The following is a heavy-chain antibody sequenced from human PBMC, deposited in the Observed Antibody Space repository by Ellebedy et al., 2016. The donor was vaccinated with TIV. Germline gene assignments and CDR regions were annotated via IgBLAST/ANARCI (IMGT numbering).Heavy chain of an antibody. CDR1: GFTFSDYY. Sequence: GGSLRLSCAASGFTFSDYYMSWIRQAPGKGLEWVSYISGISTYTKYADSVKGRFTISRDNTKNSRYLQMSSLRAEDTAVDYCARDQGYYDSSGYYYTWDYWGQGTLVTASS. J-gene: IGHJ4*02. D-gene: IGHD3-22*01. V-gene: IGHV3-11*06. CDR3: ARDQGYYDSSGYYYTWDY. CDR2: ISGISTYT.